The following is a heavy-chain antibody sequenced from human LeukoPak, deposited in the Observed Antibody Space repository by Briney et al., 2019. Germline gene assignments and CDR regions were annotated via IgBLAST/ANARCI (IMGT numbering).Heavy chain of an antibody. D-gene: IGHD3-22*01. V-gene: IGHV1-2*02. J-gene: IGHJ4*02. Sequence: GASVKVSCKASGYTFTSYGISWVRQAPGQGLEWMGWVNPHSGGTNFAQRFRGRVTLTRDTSVTTAYMELNRLESDDTAIYYCARTDNKYDSRLLFNWGQGTQIIVSS. CDR2: VNPHSGGT. CDR3: ARTDNKYDSRLLFN. CDR1: GYTFTSYG.